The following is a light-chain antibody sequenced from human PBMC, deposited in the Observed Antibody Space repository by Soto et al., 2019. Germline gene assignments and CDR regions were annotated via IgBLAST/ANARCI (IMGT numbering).Light chain of an antibody. CDR3: RHSKSFSWT. CDR2: ATS. V-gene: IGKV1-5*03. CDR1: QSISIL. J-gene: IGKJ1*01. Sequence: DIHLTQCPSTLSASVGDRDTITCRASQSISILLAWYQQKPGKAPNLLSYATSTLDRGVASSASGSGSGTQCTHTIRRLQPHESAAYYWRHSKSFSWTFRHGTKVAI.